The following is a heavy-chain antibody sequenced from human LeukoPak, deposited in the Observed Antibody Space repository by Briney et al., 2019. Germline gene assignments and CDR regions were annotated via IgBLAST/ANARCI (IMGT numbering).Heavy chain of an antibody. CDR2: IHSAGSWT. J-gene: IGHJ4*02. D-gene: IGHD2/OR15-2a*01. CDR1: GNYL. CDR3: VSFYETY. Sequence: LSGGSLRLSCAASGNYLMHWVRQAPGKGLVWVSHIHSAGSWTSYADSVKGRFTISKDNAKNTVYLQMNSLRAEDTAVYHCVSFYETYWGRGTLVTVSS. V-gene: IGHV3-74*01.